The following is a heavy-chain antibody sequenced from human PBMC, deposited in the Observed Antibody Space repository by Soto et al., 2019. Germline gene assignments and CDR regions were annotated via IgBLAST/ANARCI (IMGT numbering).Heavy chain of an antibody. J-gene: IGHJ5*01. Sequence: SETLSLTCIVSGGSINSDDHYWTWIRQPPGNGLEWIGSSYYSGTTNYNPSLMSRITVSIDTSKNQFSLNLTSVTAADAALYDCARPRRGGYWFASWGQGTTVTFSS. CDR2: SYYSGTT. V-gene: IGHV4-30-4*01. CDR1: GGSINSDDHY. CDR3: ARPRRGGYWFAS.